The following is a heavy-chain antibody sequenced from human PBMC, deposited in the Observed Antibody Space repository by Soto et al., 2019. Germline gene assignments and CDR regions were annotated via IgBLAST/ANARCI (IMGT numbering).Heavy chain of an antibody. D-gene: IGHD3-9*01. Sequence: PGGSLRLSCVTSGFTFNDAWMIWVRQAPGKGLEWVGRIKGRFDGGTADYAAPVKGRFTISRDNSKNTLYLQMNSLRAEDTAVYYCAKGLFDWLPLDSPWGQGPLVTVSS. V-gene: IGHV3-15*01. CDR2: IKGRFDGGTA. CDR1: GFTFNDAW. CDR3: AKGLFDWLPLDSP. J-gene: IGHJ5*02.